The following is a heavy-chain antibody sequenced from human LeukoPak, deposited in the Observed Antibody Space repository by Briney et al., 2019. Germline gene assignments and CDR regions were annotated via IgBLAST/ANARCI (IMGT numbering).Heavy chain of an antibody. V-gene: IGHV3-74*01. CDR3: ARGPNSNWSGLDF. D-gene: IGHD6-6*01. CDR2: ISPTGSTT. J-gene: IGHJ4*02. Sequence: GGSLRLSCIASGFSFSGHWMHWARQLPGKGLVWVSRISPTGSTTSYADSVKGRFTVSRDNAKNTLYLQVNNLRAEDTAVYYCARGPNSNWSGLDFWGQGTLLAVSS. CDR1: GFSFSGHW.